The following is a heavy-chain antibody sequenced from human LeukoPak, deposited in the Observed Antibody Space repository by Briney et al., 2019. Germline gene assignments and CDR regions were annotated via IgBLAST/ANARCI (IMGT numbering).Heavy chain of an antibody. CDR3: ARDRPGTPVLRYFGWSEGGGYYYYGMDV. CDR1: GYTFTSYG. D-gene: IGHD3-9*01. Sequence: ASVKVSCTASGYTFTSYGISWVRQAPGQGLEWMGWISAYNGNTNYAQKLQGRVTMTTDTSTSTAYMELRSLRSDDTAVYYCARDRPGTPVLRYFGWSEGGGYYYYGMDVWGQGTTVTVSS. CDR2: ISAYNGNT. J-gene: IGHJ6*02. V-gene: IGHV1-18*01.